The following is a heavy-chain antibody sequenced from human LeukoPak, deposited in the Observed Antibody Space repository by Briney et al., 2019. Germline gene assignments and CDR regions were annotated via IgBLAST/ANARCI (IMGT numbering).Heavy chain of an antibody. CDR1: GFTFSSYG. CDR3: ARDYVWNRHCSGGSCDSSYGMDV. CDR2: IWYDGSNK. J-gene: IGHJ6*02. D-gene: IGHD2-15*01. V-gene: IGHV3-33*01. Sequence: GRSLRLSCAASGFTFSSYGMHWVRQAPGKGLEWVAVIWYDGSNKSYADSVEGRFTISRDNSKNTLYLQMNSLRAEDTAVYYCARDYVWNRHCSGGSCDSSYGMDVWGQGTTVTVSS.